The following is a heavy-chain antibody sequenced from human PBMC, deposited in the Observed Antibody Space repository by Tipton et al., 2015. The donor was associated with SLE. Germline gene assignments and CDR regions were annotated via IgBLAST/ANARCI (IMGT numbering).Heavy chain of an antibody. V-gene: IGHV4-31*03. Sequence: TLSLTCTVSGGSISSRGYFWSWIRQHPGKGLEWIGYISYTGATYYNPSLKRRVIISVDTSKNQISLKLNSVTAADTAVYYCARGYDNSGYYSYYFDYWGQGTLVTVSS. D-gene: IGHD3-22*01. CDR1: GGSISSRGYF. CDR2: ISYTGAT. J-gene: IGHJ4*02. CDR3: ARGYDNSGYYSYYFDY.